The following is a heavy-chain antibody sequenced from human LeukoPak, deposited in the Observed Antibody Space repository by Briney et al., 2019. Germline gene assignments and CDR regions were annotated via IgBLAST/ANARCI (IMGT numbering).Heavy chain of an antibody. CDR3: ARWLVGALKPGAFDV. V-gene: IGHV3-21*01. Sequence: GGSLRLSCAASGFIFSGFGIHWVRQAPGKGLEWVSSISSNSYNIYYADSVRGRFTISRDNARNSLFLQMNSLRAEDTAVYYCARWLVGALKPGAFDVWGQGTAVTVSS. CDR1: GFIFSGFG. D-gene: IGHD1-26*01. J-gene: IGHJ3*01. CDR2: ISSNSYNI.